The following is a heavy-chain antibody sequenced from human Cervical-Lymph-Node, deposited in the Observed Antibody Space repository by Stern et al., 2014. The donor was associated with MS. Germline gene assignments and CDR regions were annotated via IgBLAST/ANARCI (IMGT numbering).Heavy chain of an antibody. CDR3: ARNNWNDVGYYFDY. V-gene: IGHV3-33*01. J-gene: IGHJ4*02. D-gene: IGHD1-1*01. Sequence: VQLVESGGGVVQPGRSLRLSCAASGFTFSSYGMHWVRQAPGKGLEWVAVIWYDGSNKYYADSVKGRFTISRDNSKNTLYLQMNSLRAEDTAVYYCARNNWNDVGYYFDYWGQGTLVTVSS. CDR1: GFTFSSYG. CDR2: IWYDGSNK.